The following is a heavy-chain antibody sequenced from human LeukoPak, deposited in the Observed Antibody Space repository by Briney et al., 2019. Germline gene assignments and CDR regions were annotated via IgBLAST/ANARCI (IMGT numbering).Heavy chain of an antibody. Sequence: SETLSLTCAVYGGSFSGYYWSWIRQPPGKGLECIGEINHSGSTNSNPSLKSRVTISVDTSKNQFSLKLSSVTAADTAVYHCARGSILLWFGRNWFDPWGQGTLVTVSS. V-gene: IGHV4-34*01. J-gene: IGHJ5*02. D-gene: IGHD3-10*01. CDR3: ARGSILLWFGRNWFDP. CDR2: INHSGST. CDR1: GGSFSGYY.